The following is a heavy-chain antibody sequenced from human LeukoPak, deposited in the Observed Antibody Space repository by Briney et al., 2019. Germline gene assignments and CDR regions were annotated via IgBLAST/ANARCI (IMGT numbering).Heavy chain of an antibody. V-gene: IGHV3-23*01. CDR3: ARAYGSSGYYQLPIDY. CDR2: ITGSGGTT. Sequence: PGQSLRLSCAASGFTFSSYAMSWVRQAPGKGLEWVSGITGSGGTTHHADSVKCRFTISRYNSKNTLFLQLNNLRVEDTALYYCARAYGSSGYYQLPIDYWGQGTLVSVSS. J-gene: IGHJ4*02. D-gene: IGHD3-22*01. CDR1: GFTFSSYA.